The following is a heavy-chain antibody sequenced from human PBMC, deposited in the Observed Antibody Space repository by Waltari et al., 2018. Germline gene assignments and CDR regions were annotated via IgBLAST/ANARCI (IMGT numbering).Heavy chain of an antibody. CDR3: ARGEAYYDSRNSDYTVRYFGMDV. D-gene: IGHD3-3*01. J-gene: IGHJ6*01. CDR2: MNANSCVT. Sequence: QMQLVQSGAEVKRPGASVKVSCKSSGYTFPSYDINCVRQAIGQGRDWMGWMNANSCVTGDAQKLQGTVTMTRNTCISTAYMELSSLRSEDTAVYYCARGEAYYDSRNSDYTVRYFGMDVWGQGTTVTGSS. CDR1: GYTFPSYD. V-gene: IGHV1-8*01.